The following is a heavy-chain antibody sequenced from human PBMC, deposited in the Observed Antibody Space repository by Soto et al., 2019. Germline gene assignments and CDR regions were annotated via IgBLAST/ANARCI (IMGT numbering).Heavy chain of an antibody. J-gene: IGHJ3*01. CDR1: GYTFTAHY. CDR2: INSNTGHT. V-gene: IGHV1-2*02. D-gene: IGHD6-13*01. CDR3: ARETLVSAKQFDL. Sequence: ASVKVSCKASGYTFTAHYMHWVRQAPGQGLEWMGWINSNTGHTGYAQKFQGGVTLTRDTSISTAYMELSSLTSGDTAVYYCARETLVSAKQFDLWGRGTMVTVSS.